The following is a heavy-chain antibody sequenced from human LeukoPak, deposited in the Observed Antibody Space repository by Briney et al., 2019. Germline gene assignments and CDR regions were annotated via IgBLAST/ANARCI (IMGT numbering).Heavy chain of an antibody. V-gene: IGHV3-11*06. Sequence: GGSLRLSCAASGFTFSDYYMSWIRQAPGRGLEWVSYISWDSSYTSYADSVKGRFTISRDNSKNTLYLQMSSLRAEDTAVYYCVKDQGIVGASFDYWGQGTLVTVSS. CDR3: VKDQGIVGASFDY. CDR1: GFTFSDYY. J-gene: IGHJ4*02. CDR2: ISWDSSYT. D-gene: IGHD1-26*01.